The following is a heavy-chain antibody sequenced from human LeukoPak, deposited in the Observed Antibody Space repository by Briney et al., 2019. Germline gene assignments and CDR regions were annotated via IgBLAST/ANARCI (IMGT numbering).Heavy chain of an antibody. Sequence: GGSLGLSCAASGFTFSSYAMHWVRQAPGKGLEWVAVISYDGSNKYYADSVKGRFTISRDYSKNTLYLQMNSLRAEDTAVYYCAREEGLVLDYWGQGTLVTVSS. CDR2: ISYDGSNK. CDR3: AREEGLVLDY. V-gene: IGHV3-30-3*01. D-gene: IGHD2-8*02. CDR1: GFTFSSYA. J-gene: IGHJ4*02.